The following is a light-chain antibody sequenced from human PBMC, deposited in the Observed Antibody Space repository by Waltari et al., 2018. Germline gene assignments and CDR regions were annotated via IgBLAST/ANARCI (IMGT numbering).Light chain of an antibody. Sequence: DIQMTQSPSSLSASVGDRVTITCRASQSISSYLNWYQQKPGKAPKLLSYAASSLQSLVPSRFSGSGSGTDFTLTISSLQPEDFATYYCQQSYSTPWTFCQGTKVEIK. J-gene: IGKJ1*01. CDR3: QQSYSTPWT. CDR2: AAS. CDR1: QSISSY. V-gene: IGKV1-39*01.